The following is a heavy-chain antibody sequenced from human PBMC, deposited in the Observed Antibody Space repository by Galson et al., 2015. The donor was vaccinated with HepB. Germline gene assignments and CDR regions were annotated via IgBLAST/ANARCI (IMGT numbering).Heavy chain of an antibody. CDR1: GFTFDDYA. CDR2: ISWNSGTI. V-gene: IGHV3-9*01. J-gene: IGHJ4*02. D-gene: IGHD1-26*01. CDR3: AKGGLVGATRSYFDF. Sequence: SLRLSCAASGFTFDDYAMHWVRQAPGKGLEWVSTISWNSGTIGYADSVKGRFTISRDNAKNSLYLQMNSLRAEDTALYYCAKGGLVGATRSYFDFWGQGTLVTVSS.